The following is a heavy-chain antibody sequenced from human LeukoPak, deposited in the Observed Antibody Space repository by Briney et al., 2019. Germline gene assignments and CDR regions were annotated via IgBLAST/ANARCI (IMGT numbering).Heavy chain of an antibody. Sequence: GASVKVSRKASGYTFTGYYMHWVRQDPRQGLQWMGWINPNTGGTDYAQKFQGRVTMTRDTSTSTVYMELSSLRSDDTAVYYCARADSVPAGDYHYWYMDVWGKGTTVTVSS. CDR3: ARADSVPAGDYHYWYMDV. CDR1: GYTFTGYY. D-gene: IGHD2-2*01. J-gene: IGHJ6*03. CDR2: INPNTGGT. V-gene: IGHV1-2*02.